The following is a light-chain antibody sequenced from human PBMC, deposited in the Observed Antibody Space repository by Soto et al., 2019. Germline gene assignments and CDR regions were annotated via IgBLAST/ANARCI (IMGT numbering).Light chain of an antibody. V-gene: IGKV3-20*01. CDR3: QQYGSSPWT. Sequence: EIVLTQSPGTLSLSPGERATLSCRASQNFDSTYLAWYQQKPGQAPRLLIYGASSRATGIPDRFSGSGSGTDFTLTISRLEPEDFAVYYCQQYGSSPWTFGQGTKVEIK. J-gene: IGKJ1*01. CDR1: QNFDSTY. CDR2: GAS.